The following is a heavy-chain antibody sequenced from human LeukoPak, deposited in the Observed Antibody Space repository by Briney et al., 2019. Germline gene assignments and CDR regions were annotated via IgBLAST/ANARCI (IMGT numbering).Heavy chain of an antibody. V-gene: IGHV2-70*04. CDR3: ARTQLCFLDY. Sequence: SGPTLVNPTQTLTLTCTFSGFSLSTSRMRVSWIRQPPGKALEWLARIDWDDDKFYNTSLKTRLTISKDTSKNQVVLTMTNMDPVDTATYYCARTQLCFLDYWGQGTLVTVSS. CDR1: GFSLSTSRMR. D-gene: IGHD2-21*01. CDR2: IDWDDDK. J-gene: IGHJ4*02.